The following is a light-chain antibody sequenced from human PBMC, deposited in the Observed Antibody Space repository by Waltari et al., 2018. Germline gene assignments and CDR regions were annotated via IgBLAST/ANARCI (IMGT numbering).Light chain of an antibody. V-gene: IGKV3-20*01. CDR3: QKYEALPAT. CDR1: QSISKY. Sequence: EIVLTQSPGTLSLSPGERATLSCRASQSISKYLVWYQQKPGQAPRLLIYEASIRATGIPDRFSGSGSGTDFSLIISRREPEDFAVYYCQKYEALPATFGQGTKVEIK. CDR2: EAS. J-gene: IGKJ1*01.